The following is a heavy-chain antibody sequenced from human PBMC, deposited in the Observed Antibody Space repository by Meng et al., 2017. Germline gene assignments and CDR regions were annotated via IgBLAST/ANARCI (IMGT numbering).Heavy chain of an antibody. CDR2: INHSGST. J-gene: IGHJ5*02. CDR3: ARRRGGSSDWFDP. CDR1: GGSFSGYD. D-gene: IGHD6-6*01. V-gene: IGHV4-34*01. Sequence: GHRQQGGAGLLKPSETLSLPCAVYGGSFSGYDWSWIRQPPGKGLEWIGEINHSGSTNYNPSLKSRVTISVDTSKNQFSLKLSSVTAADTAVYYCARRRGGSSDWFDPWGQGTLVTVSS.